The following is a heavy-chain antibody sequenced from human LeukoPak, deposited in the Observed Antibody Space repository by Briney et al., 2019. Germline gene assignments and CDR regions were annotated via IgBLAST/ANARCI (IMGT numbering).Heavy chain of an antibody. V-gene: IGHV4-4*07. CDR3: AREWRSWYRRFMDV. J-gene: IGHJ6*03. CDR2: IYTSGST. CDR1: GASISYYY. D-gene: IGHD6-13*01. Sequence: SETLSLTCSVSGASISYYYWSWIRQPAGKGLEWIGRIYTSGSTNYNPSLKSRVTISVDTSKNQFSLKLSSVTAADTAVYYCAREWRSWYRRFMDVWGKGTTVTVSS.